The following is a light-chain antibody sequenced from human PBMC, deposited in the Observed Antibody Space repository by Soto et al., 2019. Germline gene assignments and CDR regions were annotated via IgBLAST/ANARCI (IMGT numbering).Light chain of an antibody. CDR3: QSYDNSLSGSRV. V-gene: IGLV1-40*01. CDR2: GTN. CDR1: RSNIGAGYD. Sequence: QSVLTQPPSVSGAPGQRVTISCSGSRSNIGAGYDVHWYQQLPGTAPKLLFYGTNNRPSGVPDRFSGSKSGMSASLAITGLQAADEANYYCQSYDNSLSGSRVFGGGTKVTVL. J-gene: IGLJ3*02.